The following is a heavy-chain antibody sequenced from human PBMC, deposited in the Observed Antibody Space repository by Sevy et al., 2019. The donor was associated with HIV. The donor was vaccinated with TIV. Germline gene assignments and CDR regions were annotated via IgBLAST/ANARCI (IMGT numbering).Heavy chain of an antibody. CDR3: ARGAVAGRVPLDY. CDR1: GYTFTSYY. V-gene: IGHV1-46*01. CDR2: INPSGGST. D-gene: IGHD6-19*01. J-gene: IGHJ4*02. Sequence: ASVKVSCKASGYTFTSYYMHWVRQAPGQGLEWMGVINPSGGSTNYAQKFQDRVTMTRDTSTSTVYMELSSLRSEDTAVYYCARGAVAGRVPLDYWGQGTLVTVSS.